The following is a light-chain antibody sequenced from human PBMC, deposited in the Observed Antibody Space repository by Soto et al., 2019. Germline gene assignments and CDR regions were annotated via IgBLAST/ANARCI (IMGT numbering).Light chain of an antibody. J-gene: IGKJ2*01. V-gene: IGKV3-20*01. CDR2: GTS. CDR1: QSVSSTY. Sequence: EIVLTQSPGALSLSPGERATLSCRVSQSVSSTYLGWYQQKPGQAPRLLIYGTSNRASGIPDRFSGSGSGTDFTLTISRLEPEDFPVYYCQQYGSSPPDTFGQGTNLEIK. CDR3: QQYGSSPPDT.